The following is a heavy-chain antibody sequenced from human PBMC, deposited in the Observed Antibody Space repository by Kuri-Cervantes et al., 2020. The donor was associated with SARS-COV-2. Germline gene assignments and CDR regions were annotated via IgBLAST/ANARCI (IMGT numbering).Heavy chain of an antibody. J-gene: IGHJ4*02. Sequence: ASVKVSCKASGYTFTSYYMHWVRRAPGQGLEWMGIINPSGGSTSYAQKFQGRVTMTRNTSISTAYMELSSLRSEDTAVYYCARDYGGKGIYFDYWGQGTLVTVSS. CDR3: ARDYGGKGIYFDY. CDR1: GYTFTSYY. D-gene: IGHD4-23*01. V-gene: IGHV1-46*01. CDR2: INPSGGST.